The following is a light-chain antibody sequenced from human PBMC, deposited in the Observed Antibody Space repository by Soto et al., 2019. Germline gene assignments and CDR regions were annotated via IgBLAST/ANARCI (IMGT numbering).Light chain of an antibody. Sequence: DIQMTQSPSTLSASVGDRVTVTCRASQGISTWLAWYQQKPGKAPNLLIYKASSLESGVPSRFSGSGSGTEFTLTISCLQPDDFATYYCQQYNIYPWTFGQGARVEIK. J-gene: IGKJ1*01. CDR1: QGISTW. CDR3: QQYNIYPWT. V-gene: IGKV1-5*03. CDR2: KAS.